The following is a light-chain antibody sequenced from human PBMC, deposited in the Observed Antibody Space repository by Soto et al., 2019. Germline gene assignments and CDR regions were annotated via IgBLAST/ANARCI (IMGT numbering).Light chain of an antibody. CDR3: QQYNVWPLT. V-gene: IGKV3-15*01. CDR1: QSVSSN. Sequence: EIVMTQSPATLSVSPGERATLSCRASQSVSSNLAWYQQKSGQTPKLLIYDASTRATGIPARFSGSGSGTEFALTISSLQSEDFAVYYCQQYNVWPLTFGGGTKVEFK. J-gene: IGKJ4*01. CDR2: DAS.